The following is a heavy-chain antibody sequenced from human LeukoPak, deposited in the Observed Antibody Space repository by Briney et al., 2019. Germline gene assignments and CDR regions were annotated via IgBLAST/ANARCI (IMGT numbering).Heavy chain of an antibody. J-gene: IGHJ4*02. CDR2: ISYDGSDE. Sequence: GRSLRLSCAASGFTFSSYPLHWVRQAPGKGLEWVAIISYDGSDEYYADSVKGRFTIYRDNSKNTLYLQMNSLRPDDTAVYYCAREATKILRYFDWLFNIDYWGQGTLVTVSS. CDR1: GFTFSSYP. D-gene: IGHD3-9*01. V-gene: IGHV3-30-3*01. CDR3: AREATKILRYFDWLFNIDY.